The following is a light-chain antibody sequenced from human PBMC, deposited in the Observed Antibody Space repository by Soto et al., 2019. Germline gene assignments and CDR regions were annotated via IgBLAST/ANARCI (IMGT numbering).Light chain of an antibody. CDR2: EVS. CDR3: SSYAASNNLGV. Sequence: QSVLTQPPSASGSPGQSVTISCIGTSSDVGGYNYVSWYQQHPGKAPTLMIYEVSKRPLGVPDRFSGSKSGNTASLTVSGLQAEDEADYYCSSYAASNNLGVFGGGTKVTVL. V-gene: IGLV2-8*01. J-gene: IGLJ2*01. CDR1: SSDVGGYNY.